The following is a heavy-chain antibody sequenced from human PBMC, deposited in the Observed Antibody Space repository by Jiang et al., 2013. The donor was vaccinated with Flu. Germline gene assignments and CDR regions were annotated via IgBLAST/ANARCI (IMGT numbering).Heavy chain of an antibody. CDR1: SVSSNSAA. V-gene: IGHV6-1*01. D-gene: IGHD6-13*01. J-gene: IGHJ4*02. Sequence: SVSSNSAAWNWIRQSPSRGLEWLGRTYYRSKWYNDYAVSVKSRITINPDTSKNQFSLQLNSVTPEDTAVYYCVRRAADTGGFDFWGQGTLVTVSS. CDR3: VRRAADTGGFDF. CDR2: TYYRSKWYN.